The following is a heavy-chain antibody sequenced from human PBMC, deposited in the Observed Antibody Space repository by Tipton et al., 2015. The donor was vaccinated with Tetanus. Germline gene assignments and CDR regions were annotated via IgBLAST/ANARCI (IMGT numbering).Heavy chain of an antibody. CDR3: AKEALGVLNL. J-gene: IGHJ6*04. CDR1: GFTFSSYP. D-gene: IGHD1-14*01. Sequence: SLRLSCAASGFTFSSYPMSWVRQAPGKGLEWVSTIGVSGHTYYADSPKGRFTISRDTSKNTLYLQMNSLRAGDTAIYYCAKEALGVLNLWGKGTTVIVSS. CDR2: IGVSGHT. V-gene: IGHV3-23*01.